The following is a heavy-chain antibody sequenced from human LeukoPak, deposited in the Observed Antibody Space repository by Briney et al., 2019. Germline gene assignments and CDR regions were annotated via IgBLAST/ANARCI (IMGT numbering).Heavy chain of an antibody. D-gene: IGHD3-22*01. Sequence: ASMKVSCNTSGYTFTDYYIHWVRQAPGQGLEWMGWINPKSGVTNYAQKFQGRVTLTSDTSVTTAYMDLSSRVSGDPAVYYCARALGNYYDSTVYQAYWGQGQLVTVSS. CDR1: GYTFTDYY. CDR3: ARALGNYYDSTVYQAY. V-gene: IGHV1-2*02. CDR2: INPKSGVT. J-gene: IGHJ4*02.